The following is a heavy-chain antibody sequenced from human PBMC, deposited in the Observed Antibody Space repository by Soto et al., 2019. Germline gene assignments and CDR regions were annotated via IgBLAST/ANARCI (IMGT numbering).Heavy chain of an antibody. J-gene: IGHJ4*02. CDR2: ISGSGGAT. CDR1: GFTFSSYA. D-gene: IGHD6-6*01. Sequence: EVQLLESGGGLVQPGGSLSLSCAASGFTFSSYAMSWVRQTPGKGLEWVAGISGSGGATYYADAVKGRLTISRDNSKNTLYLQMNSLRPEDTAVYYCARVYSSLDYGIDYWGQGTLVTVSS. CDR3: ARVYSSLDYGIDY. V-gene: IGHV3-23*01.